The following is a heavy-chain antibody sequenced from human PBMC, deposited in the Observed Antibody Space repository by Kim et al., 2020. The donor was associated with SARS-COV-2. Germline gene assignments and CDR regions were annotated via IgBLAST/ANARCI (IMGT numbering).Heavy chain of an antibody. CDR1: GFSLSTSGVG. CDR3: AHRRIKDNNDWNEGIFDY. J-gene: IGHJ4*02. Sequence: SCPTLVKPSQPLTLTCTFSGFSLSTSGVGVGWIRQPPGRALEWLSFVYWDDDKRYSPSLRSRLTISKDTSRNQVVLTMTNMDPVDTATYYCAHRRIKDNNDWNEGIFDYWGEGTLVTVSS. V-gene: IGHV2-5*02. CDR2: VYWDDDK. D-gene: IGHD1-1*01.